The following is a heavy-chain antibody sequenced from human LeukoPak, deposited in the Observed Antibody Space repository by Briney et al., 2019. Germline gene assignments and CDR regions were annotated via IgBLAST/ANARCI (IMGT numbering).Heavy chain of an antibody. D-gene: IGHD3-22*01. CDR1: GGSFSGYY. J-gene: IGHJ4*02. V-gene: IGHV4-34*01. CDR2: INHSGST. CDR3: ARGEDPQNYYDSSGYPPSQYYFDY. Sequence: SETLSLTCAVYGGSFSGYYWSWIRQPPGKGLEWIGEINHSGSTNYNPSLKSRVTISVDTSKNQFSLKLSSVTAADTAVYYCARGEDPQNYYDSSGYPPSQYYFDYWGQGTLVTVSS.